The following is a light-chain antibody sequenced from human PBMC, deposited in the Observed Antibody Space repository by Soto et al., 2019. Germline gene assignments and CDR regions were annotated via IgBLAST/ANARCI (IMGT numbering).Light chain of an antibody. CDR2: DAS. V-gene: IGKV3-11*01. J-gene: IGKJ3*01. CDR3: QQRSNWPLFT. Sequence: IVLTQSPATRSLSPGERATLSCRASQSVSSYLAWYQQKPGQAPRLLIYDASNRATGIPARFSGSGSGTDFTLTISSLEPEDFAVYYCQQRSNWPLFTFGPGTKVDIK. CDR1: QSVSSY.